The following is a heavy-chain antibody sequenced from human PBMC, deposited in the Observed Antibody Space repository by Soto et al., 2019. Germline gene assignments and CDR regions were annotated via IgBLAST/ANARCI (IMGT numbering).Heavy chain of an antibody. V-gene: IGHV1-46*03. CDR1: GYTFTSYY. CDR3: ARGEIVVVPAAFVFYY. D-gene: IGHD2-2*01. Sequence: GASVNVSCKASGYTFTSYYMHWVRQAPGQGLEWMGIINPSGGSTSYAQKFQGRVTMTRDTSTSTVYMELSSLRSEDTAVYYCARGEIVVVPAAFVFYYWGQGTLVTVSS. CDR2: INPSGGST. J-gene: IGHJ4*02.